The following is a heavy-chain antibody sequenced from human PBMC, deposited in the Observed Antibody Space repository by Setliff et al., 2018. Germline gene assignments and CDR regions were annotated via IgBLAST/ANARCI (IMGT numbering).Heavy chain of an antibody. CDR1: GFTFSNAW. CDR3: TTGYIVVVPAAIDYYYMDV. CDR2: IKSKTDGGTT. V-gene: IGHV3-15*01. Sequence: GGSLRLSCAASGFTFSNAWMSWVRQAPGKGLEWVGRIKSKTDGGTTDYAAPVKGRFTISRDDSKNTLYLQMNSPKTEDTAVYYCTTGYIVVVPAAIDYYYMDVWGKGTTVT. J-gene: IGHJ6*03. D-gene: IGHD2-2*02.